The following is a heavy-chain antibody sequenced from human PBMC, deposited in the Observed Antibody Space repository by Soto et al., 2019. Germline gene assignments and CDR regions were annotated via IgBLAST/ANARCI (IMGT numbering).Heavy chain of an antibody. CDR1: GGSISSYY. CDR2: IYYSGST. V-gene: IGHV4-59*08. CDR3: ARHYYTWFGEYPLDY. D-gene: IGHD3-10*01. Sequence: PSGTLSLTFTVSGGSISSYYWSWIRQPPGKGLEWIGYIYYSGSTNYNPSLKSRVTISVDTSKNQFSLKLSSVTAADTAVYYCARHYYTWFGEYPLDYWGQGTLVTVSS. J-gene: IGHJ4*02.